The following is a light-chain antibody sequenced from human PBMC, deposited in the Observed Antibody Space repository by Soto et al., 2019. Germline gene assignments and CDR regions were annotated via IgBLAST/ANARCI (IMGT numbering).Light chain of an antibody. CDR1: SSDVGGNNS. J-gene: IGLJ1*01. V-gene: IGLV2-14*01. CDR2: EVS. CDR3: SSYVTSSPRINV. Sequence: QSALTQPASVSGSPGQSLTISCTGTSSDVGGNNSVSWYQQHPGKATKLVIYEVSNRPSGVCNRFSGSKSGNTASLTTSGLLAEDEGEYYYSSYVTSSPRINVFRTRTTVTVL.